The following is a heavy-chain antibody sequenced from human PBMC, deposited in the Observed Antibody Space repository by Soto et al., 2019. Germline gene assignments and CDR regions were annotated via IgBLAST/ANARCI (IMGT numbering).Heavy chain of an antibody. J-gene: IGHJ4*02. Sequence: SETLSLTCTVSGGSMSDYYWSWIRQPPGQELEWIGYIHYTGSTNYSPSLKSRVTISVDTSKNQFSLKLSSVTAADTAVYYCARVTTLVTGFDYWGQGTLVTVSS. CDR2: IHYTGST. CDR3: ARVTTLVTGFDY. D-gene: IGHD1-1*01. V-gene: IGHV4-59*01. CDR1: GGSMSDYY.